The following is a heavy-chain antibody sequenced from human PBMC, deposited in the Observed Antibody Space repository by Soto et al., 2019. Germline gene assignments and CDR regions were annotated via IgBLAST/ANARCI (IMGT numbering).Heavy chain of an antibody. V-gene: IGHV1-69*01. CDR2: IIPSFGTP. Sequence: QAQLLQSGAEVKRPGSSVNVSCTASRGTFKTYAVHWVRQAPGQGLEWMGGIIPSFGTPNCAQRFQGRVFITAGESTSTAYMELSSLRSEDTAIFFCASSHSSEHTGYYYVNHWGQGTLVTVS. J-gene: IGHJ5*02. D-gene: IGHD3-9*01. CDR1: RGTFKTYA. CDR3: ASSHSSEHTGYYYVNH.